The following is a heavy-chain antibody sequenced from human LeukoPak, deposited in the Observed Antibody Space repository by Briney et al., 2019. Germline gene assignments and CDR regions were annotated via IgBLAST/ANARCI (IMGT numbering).Heavy chain of an antibody. CDR2: MYYSGST. J-gene: IGHJ4*02. V-gene: IGHV4-39*07. Sequence: PSETLSLTCTVSGGSISSSSYYWGWIRQPPGKGLEWIGSMYYSGSTYYNPSLKSRVTISLDTSKNQFSLKLSSVTAADTAVYYCAKDLGSSGWYIDYWGQGTLVTVSS. CDR1: GGSISSSSYY. CDR3: AKDLGSSGWYIDY. D-gene: IGHD6-19*01.